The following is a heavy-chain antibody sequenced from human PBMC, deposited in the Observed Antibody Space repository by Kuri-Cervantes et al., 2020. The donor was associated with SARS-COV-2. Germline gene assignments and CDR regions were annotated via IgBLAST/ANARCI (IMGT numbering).Heavy chain of an antibody. CDR1: GYTFTGYY. Sequence: ASVKVSCKASGYTFTGYYMHWVRQAPGQGLEWMGWINPNSGGTNYAQKFQGRVTMTRDTSISTAYMELSRLRSDDTAVYYCARALASDFWSGYYATPDAFDIWGQGTMVTVSS. D-gene: IGHD3-3*01. CDR2: INPNSGGT. CDR3: ARALASDFWSGYYATPDAFDI. J-gene: IGHJ3*02. V-gene: IGHV1-2*02.